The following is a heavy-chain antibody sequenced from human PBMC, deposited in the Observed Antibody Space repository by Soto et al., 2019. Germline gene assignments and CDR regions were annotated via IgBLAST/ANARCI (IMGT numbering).Heavy chain of an antibody. CDR2: ISGSGGST. CDR3: AKEGEHSSGWANFDY. V-gene: IGHV3-23*01. J-gene: IGHJ4*02. CDR1: GVTFCSSA. D-gene: IGHD6-19*01. Sequence: GWSLRLSCAASGVTFCSSAVSGARKTTGKGLEWVSAISGSGGSTYYADSVKGRFTISRDNSKTTPYLQMNSLRAEDTAVYYCAKEGEHSSGWANFDYWGQGTLVTVSS.